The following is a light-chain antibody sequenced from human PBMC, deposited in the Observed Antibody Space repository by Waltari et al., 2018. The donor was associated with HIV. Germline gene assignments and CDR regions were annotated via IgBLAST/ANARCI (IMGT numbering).Light chain of an antibody. CDR3: CSYAGSYTYV. J-gene: IGLJ1*01. V-gene: IGLV2-11*01. CDR2: DVS. Sequence: QSALTQPRSVSGSPGQSVTISCTGSSGDVGGYNYVSWYQQYPDRAPKLVIYDVSKGPSGVPDRFSGSKSGNTASLTISGLQAEDEADYYCCSYAGSYTYVFGTGTKVTVL. CDR1: SGDVGGYNY.